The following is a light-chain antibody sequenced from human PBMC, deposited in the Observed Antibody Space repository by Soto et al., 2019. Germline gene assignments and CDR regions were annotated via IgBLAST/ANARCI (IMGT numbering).Light chain of an antibody. CDR1: QSVSST. V-gene: IGKV3-15*01. Sequence: DIVLTQYPGTLSLSPGERVTLSCRASQSVSSTLAWYQQKPGQAPRLLIYGASTRATDIPARFTGSGSGTEFTLTIGSLQSEDFAVYYCQQYNSWPVTFGQGTKVDIK. CDR3: QQYNSWPVT. J-gene: IGKJ1*01. CDR2: GAS.